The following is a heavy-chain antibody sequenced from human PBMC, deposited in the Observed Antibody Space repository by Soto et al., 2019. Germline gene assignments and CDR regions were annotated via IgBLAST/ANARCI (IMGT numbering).Heavy chain of an antibody. Sequence: GGAVRLYCAASGFTVGSNYMSWVRQAPGEGLEWVSVIYSEGTPYYADSVKGRFTISRENSNNTLYLHMNNLRAEDTAVYYCARSTYYDILTGSYYYYAMDVWGQGTTVTVSS. CDR3: ARSTYYDILTGSYYYYAMDV. D-gene: IGHD3-9*01. CDR1: GFTVGSNY. J-gene: IGHJ6*02. V-gene: IGHV3-53*01. CDR2: IYSEGTP.